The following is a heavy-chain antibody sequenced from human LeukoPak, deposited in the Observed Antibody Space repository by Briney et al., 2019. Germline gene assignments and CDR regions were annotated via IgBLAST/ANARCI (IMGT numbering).Heavy chain of an antibody. CDR2: IYYSGST. V-gene: IGHV4-59*12. D-gene: IGHD6-19*01. CDR3: ARGFQWLATGYYYYGMDV. Sequence: PSETLSLTCTVSGGSISSYYWSWIRQPPGKGLEWIGYIYYSGSTNYNPSLKSRVTISVDTSKNQFSLKLSSVTAADTAVYYCARGFQWLATGYYYYGMDVWGQGTTVTVSS. CDR1: GGSISSYY. J-gene: IGHJ6*02.